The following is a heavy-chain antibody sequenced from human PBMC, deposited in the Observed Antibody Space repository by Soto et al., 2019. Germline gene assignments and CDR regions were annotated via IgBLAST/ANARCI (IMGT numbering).Heavy chain of an antibody. V-gene: IGHV4-59*01. J-gene: IGHJ5*02. D-gene: IGHD1-26*01. CDR1: GGSISSYY. CDR2: IYYSGST. Sequence: PSETLSLTCTVSGGSISSYYWSWIRQPPGKGLEWIWYIYYSGSTNYNPSLKSRVTISVDTSKNQFSLKLSSVTAADTAVYYFARGDSGSPLNWFDPWGQGTLVTVSS. CDR3: ARGDSGSPLNWFDP.